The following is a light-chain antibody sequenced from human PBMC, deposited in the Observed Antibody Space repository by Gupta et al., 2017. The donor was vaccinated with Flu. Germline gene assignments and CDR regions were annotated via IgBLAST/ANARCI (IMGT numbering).Light chain of an antibody. CDR3: QQSYSTPWT. Sequence: PSSLSASVGDRVTITCRASQSISSYVNWYQQKPGKAPKLLIYAASSLQSGVPSRIIGSGSGTDFTLTISSLQPEDFTTYYCQQSYSTPWTFGQGTKVEIK. CDR2: AAS. J-gene: IGKJ1*01. V-gene: IGKV1-39*01. CDR1: QSISSY.